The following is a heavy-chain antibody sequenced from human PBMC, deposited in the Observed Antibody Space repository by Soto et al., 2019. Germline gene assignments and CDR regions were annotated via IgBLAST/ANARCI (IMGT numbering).Heavy chain of an antibody. CDR1: GFTFSSYG. CDR2: ISYDGSNK. CDR3: AKEVWSGPMDV. D-gene: IGHD3-3*01. V-gene: IGHV3-30*18. Sequence: QVQLVESGGGVVQPGRSLRLSCAASGFTFSSYGMHWVRQAPGKGLEWVAVISYDGSNKFYADSVKGRFTISRDNSKNTLYLQMNSLRAEDTAVYSGAKEVWSGPMDVWGQGTTVTVSS. J-gene: IGHJ6*02.